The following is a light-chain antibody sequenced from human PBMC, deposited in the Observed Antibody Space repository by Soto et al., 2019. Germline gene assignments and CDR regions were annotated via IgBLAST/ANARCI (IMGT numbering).Light chain of an antibody. CDR2: AAA. J-gene: IGKJ2*01. CDR3: LPYYNYPYT. CDR1: QDIRND. Sequence: AIQITQSTSSLSASVGDRVTITCLASQDIRNDLAWYKQKPGKAPKLLIYAAASLQSGVSSRFSGSGSATDFTLTISSLHPEDCAAYYCLPYYNYPYTFGQGTKLEIK. V-gene: IGKV1-6*01.